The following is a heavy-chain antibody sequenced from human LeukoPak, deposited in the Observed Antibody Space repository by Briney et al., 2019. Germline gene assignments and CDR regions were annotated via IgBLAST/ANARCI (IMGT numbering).Heavy chain of an antibody. J-gene: IGHJ3*02. CDR2: ISAYNGNT. CDR3: ARDLFVDIVVVVAAQPDLHDAFDI. Sequence: GASVKVSCKASGYTFTSYGISWVRQAPGQGLEWMGWISAYNGNTNYAQKLLGRVTMTTDTSTSTAYTELRSLRSDDTAVYYCARDLFVDIVVVVAAQPDLHDAFDIWGQGTMVTVSS. V-gene: IGHV1-18*01. D-gene: IGHD2-15*01. CDR1: GYTFTSYG.